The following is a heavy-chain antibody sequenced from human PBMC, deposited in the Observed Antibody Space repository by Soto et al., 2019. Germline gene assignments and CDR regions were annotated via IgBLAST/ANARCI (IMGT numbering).Heavy chain of an antibody. J-gene: IGHJ6*02. CDR3: ARDRLYYDFWSSTSYYYYGMDV. CDR2: IYSGGST. CDR1: GFTVSSNY. D-gene: IGHD3-3*01. V-gene: IGHV3-53*01. Sequence: GGSLRLSCAASGFTVSSNYMSWVRQAPGKGLEWVSVIYSGGSTYYADSMKGRFTISRDNSKNTLYLQMNSLRAEDTAVYYCARDRLYYDFWSSTSYYYYGMDVWGQGATVTVSS.